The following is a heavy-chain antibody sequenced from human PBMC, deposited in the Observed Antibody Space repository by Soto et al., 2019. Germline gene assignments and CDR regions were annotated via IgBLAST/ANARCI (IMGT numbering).Heavy chain of an antibody. J-gene: IGHJ6*04. CDR3: ARGKSRFGTGTFYTYFYMDV. CDR1: GVSFSGHC. D-gene: IGHD3-10*01. CDR2: INHNGSP. Sequence: QVQLQQWGAGLLKPSETLSLTCAVYGVSFSGHCWNWIRQPPGKGPEWIGEINHNGSPNYNPSLKSRVTISVDTSKNQFSLKLSSVTAADTAVYYCARGKSRFGTGTFYTYFYMDVWGKGTTVTVSS. V-gene: IGHV4-34*01.